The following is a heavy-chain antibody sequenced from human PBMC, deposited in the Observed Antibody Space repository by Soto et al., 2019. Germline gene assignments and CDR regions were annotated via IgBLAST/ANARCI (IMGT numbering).Heavy chain of an antibody. D-gene: IGHD2-2*01. CDR1: GYTFTSYG. CDR2: ISAYNGNT. J-gene: IGHJ3*02. CDR3: ARTYCSSTSCCSPDDAFDI. Sequence: ASVKVSCKASGYTFTSYGISWVRQAPGQGLEWMGWISAYNGNTNYAQKLQGRVTMTTDTSTSTAYMELRSLRSDDTAVYYCARTYCSSTSCCSPDDAFDIWGQGTMVNVSS. V-gene: IGHV1-18*01.